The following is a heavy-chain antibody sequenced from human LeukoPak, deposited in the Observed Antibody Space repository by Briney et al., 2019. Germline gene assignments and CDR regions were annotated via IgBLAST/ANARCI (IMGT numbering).Heavy chain of an antibody. D-gene: IGHD3-16*02. CDR3: ASNLFGGVIV. CDR1: GGTFSSYT. CDR2: IIPIFGTA. V-gene: IGHV1-69*13. Sequence: ASVKVSCKASGGTFSSYTISWVRQAPGQGLEWMGGIIPIFGTANYAQKFQGRVTITADESTSTAYMELSSLRSEDTAVYYCASNLFGGVIVWGQGTLVTVSS. J-gene: IGHJ4*02.